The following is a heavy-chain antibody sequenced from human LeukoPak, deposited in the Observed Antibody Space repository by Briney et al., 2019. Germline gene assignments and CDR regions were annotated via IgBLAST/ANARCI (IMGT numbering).Heavy chain of an antibody. V-gene: IGHV3-66*01. J-gene: IGHJ4*02. CDR3: ARDRPTYYYGSGDGFDY. D-gene: IGHD3-10*01. Sequence: GGSLRLSCAASGFTVSSNYMSWVRQAPGKGLEWVSVIYSGGSTYYADSVKGRFTISRDNSKNTLYLQMSSLRAEDTAVYYCARDRPTYYYGSGDGFDYWGQGTLVTVSS. CDR2: IYSGGST. CDR1: GFTVSSNY.